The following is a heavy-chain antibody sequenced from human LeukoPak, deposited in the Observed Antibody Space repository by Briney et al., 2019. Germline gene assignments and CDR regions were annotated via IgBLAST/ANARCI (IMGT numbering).Heavy chain of an antibody. CDR1: GYTFTTYD. V-gene: IGHV1-8*01. D-gene: IGHD6-19*01. CDR3: ARGRGSGHKENWFDP. Sequence: GASVKVSCKASGYTFTTYDINWVRQATGQGLEWMGWMNPNSGNTGYTQKFQGRVTMTRNTSISTAYMELSSLRSEDTAVYYCARGRGSGHKENWFDPWGQGTMVTVSS. CDR2: MNPNSGNT. J-gene: IGHJ5*02.